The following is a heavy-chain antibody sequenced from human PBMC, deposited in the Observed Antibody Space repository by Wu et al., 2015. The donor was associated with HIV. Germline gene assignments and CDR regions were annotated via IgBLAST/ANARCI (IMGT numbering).Heavy chain of an antibody. J-gene: IGHJ5*02. CDR1: GYTFTGYY. V-gene: IGHV1-2*02. Sequence: QVQLVQSGAEVKKPGASVKVSCKTSGYTFTGYYLHWLRQAPGQGPEWMGWITPNTGGTNYAQKFQGRVTMTRDASINTAYMELSRLRSDDTALYYCARGGNDGNSVFRFDPWGQGTLVTVSS. D-gene: IGHD4-23*01. CDR3: ARGGNDGNSVFRFDP. CDR2: ITPNTGGT.